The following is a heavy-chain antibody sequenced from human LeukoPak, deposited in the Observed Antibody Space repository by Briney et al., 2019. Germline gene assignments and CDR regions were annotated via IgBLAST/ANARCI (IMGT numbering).Heavy chain of an antibody. J-gene: IGHJ6*03. CDR2: IYYSGST. Sequence: PSETLSLTCTVSGGSISSYYWSWIRQPPGKGLEWIGYIYYSGSTNYNPSLKSRVTISVDPSKNQFSLKLSSVTAADTAVYYCARSYSSSWYITQYYYYMDVWGKGTTVTVSS. CDR3: ARSYSSSWYITQYYYYMDV. CDR1: GGSISSYY. D-gene: IGHD6-13*01. V-gene: IGHV4-59*01.